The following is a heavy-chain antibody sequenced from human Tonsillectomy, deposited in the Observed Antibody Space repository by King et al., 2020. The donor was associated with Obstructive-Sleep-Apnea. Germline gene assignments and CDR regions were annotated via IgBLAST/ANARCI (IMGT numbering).Heavy chain of an antibody. D-gene: IGHD6-13*01. CDR1: GGTFSSYA. CDR2: IIPIFGTA. V-gene: IGHV1-69*01. J-gene: IGHJ6*02. Sequence: QLVQSGDEVKKPGSSVKVSCKASGGTFSSYAISWVRQAPGQGLEWMGGIIPIFGTANYAQKFQGRVTITADESTSTAYMELSSLRSEDTAVYYCARGIAAAGRWYYYGMDVWGQGTTVTVSS. CDR3: ARGIAAAGRWYYYGMDV.